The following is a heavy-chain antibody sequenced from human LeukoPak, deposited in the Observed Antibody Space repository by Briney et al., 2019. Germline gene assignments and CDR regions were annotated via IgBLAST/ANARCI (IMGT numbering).Heavy chain of an antibody. D-gene: IGHD3-10*01. J-gene: IGHJ4*02. CDR3: ARVSLWFGDSPIGPYYFDY. Sequence: PSETLSLTCTVSGGSISSNSYYWGWIRQPPGKGLEWLESIFHSGTTYYNPSLKSQVTISLDTSKNQFSLNLRSVTAADTAVYYCARVSLWFGDSPIGPYYFDYWGQGTLVTVSS. CDR1: GGSISSNSYY. V-gene: IGHV4-39*01. CDR2: IFHSGTT.